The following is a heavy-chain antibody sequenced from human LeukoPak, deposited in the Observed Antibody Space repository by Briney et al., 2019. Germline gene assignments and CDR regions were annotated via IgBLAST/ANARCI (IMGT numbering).Heavy chain of an antibody. V-gene: IGHV3-23*01. J-gene: IGHJ3*02. CDR2: ISGSGGST. Sequence: GGSLRLSCAASGFTFSSYAMSWVRQAPGKGLEWVSAISGSGGSTYYADSVKGRFTISRDNAKNSLYLQMNSLRAEDTALYYCAKVGPYYDFWSGYQDAFDIWGQGTMVTVSS. D-gene: IGHD3-3*01. CDR3: AKVGPYYDFWSGYQDAFDI. CDR1: GFTFSSYA.